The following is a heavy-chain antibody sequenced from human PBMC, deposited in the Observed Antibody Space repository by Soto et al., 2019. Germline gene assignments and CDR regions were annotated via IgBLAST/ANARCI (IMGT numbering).Heavy chain of an antibody. Sequence: SVKVSCKASGGTFSSYAISWVRQAPGQGLEWMGGIIPIFGTANYAQKFQGRVTITADESTSTAYMELSSLRSEDTAVYYCARDLDYYDSSGYLFDYWGQGTLVTVSS. CDR2: IIPIFGTA. D-gene: IGHD3-22*01. V-gene: IGHV1-69*13. CDR3: ARDLDYYDSSGYLFDY. CDR1: GGTFSSYA. J-gene: IGHJ4*02.